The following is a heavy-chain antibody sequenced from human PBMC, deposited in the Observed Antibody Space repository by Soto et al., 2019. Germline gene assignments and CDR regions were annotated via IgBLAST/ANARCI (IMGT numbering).Heavy chain of an antibody. J-gene: IGHJ4*02. CDR3: ARGRYYYDSSGYYPPFDY. V-gene: IGHV4-34*01. D-gene: IGHD3-22*01. CDR2: INHSGST. Sequence: SETLSLTCAVYGGSFSGYYWSWIRQPPGKGLEWIGEINHSGSTNYNPSLKSRVTISVDTSKNQFPLKLSSVTAADTAVYYCARGRYYYDSSGYYPPFDYWGQGTLVTVSS. CDR1: GGSFSGYY.